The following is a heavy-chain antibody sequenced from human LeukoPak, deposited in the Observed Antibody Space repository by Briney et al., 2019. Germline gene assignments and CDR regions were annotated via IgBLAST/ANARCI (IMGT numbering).Heavy chain of an antibody. V-gene: IGHV1-2*02. D-gene: IGHD6-19*01. CDR1: GYTFTGYY. Sequence: ASVKVSCKASGYTFTGYYIHWVRQAPGQGLEWMGWINPNSGGTNYAQKFQGRVTMTRDTSISTAYMEQSRLRSDDTAVYYCARPRIAVAGTEAGYWGQGSLVTVSS. CDR2: INPNSGGT. J-gene: IGHJ4*02. CDR3: ARPRIAVAGTEAGY.